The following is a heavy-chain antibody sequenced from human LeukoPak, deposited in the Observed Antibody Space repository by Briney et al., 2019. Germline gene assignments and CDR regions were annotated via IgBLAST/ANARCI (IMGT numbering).Heavy chain of an antibody. D-gene: IGHD5-18*01. V-gene: IGHV4-59*01. CDR1: GGSIRSYY. CDR2: IYYSGST. Sequence: SETLSLTCAVSGGSIRSYYWSWIRQPPGRGLEWIGYIYYSGSTNYNPSLKSRVTISVDTSKNQFSLNLSSVTAADTAVYYCARGQTATLYYYYYMDVWGKGTTVTVSS. J-gene: IGHJ6*03. CDR3: ARGQTATLYYYYYMDV.